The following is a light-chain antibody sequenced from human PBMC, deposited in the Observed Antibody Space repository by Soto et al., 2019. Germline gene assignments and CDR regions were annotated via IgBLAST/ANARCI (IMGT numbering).Light chain of an antibody. V-gene: IGKV3-20*01. CDR1: QSVSSGY. CDR2: ATS. J-gene: IGKJ5*01. Sequence: EIVLTQSPGALSLSPGERATLSCRASQSVSSGYLAWYQQKPGQAPRLLIFATSPRATGIPDRFSGSGSGTDFTLTISRLEPEDVAVYYCQQYGSSPPITFGQGTRLEIK. CDR3: QQYGSSPPIT.